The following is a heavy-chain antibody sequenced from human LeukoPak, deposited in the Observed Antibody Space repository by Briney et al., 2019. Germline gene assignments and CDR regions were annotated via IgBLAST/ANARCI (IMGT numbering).Heavy chain of an antibody. Sequence: GGSLRLSCEASGFTVSSNYMSWVRQAPGKGLEWVSVIYSGGSTYYADSVKGRFTISRDNSKNTLYLQMNSLRAEDTAVYYCARSYDSSGYYYLWGQGTLVTVSS. CDR1: GFTVSSNY. J-gene: IGHJ4*02. CDR2: IYSGGST. V-gene: IGHV3-53*01. CDR3: ARSYDSSGYYYL. D-gene: IGHD3-22*01.